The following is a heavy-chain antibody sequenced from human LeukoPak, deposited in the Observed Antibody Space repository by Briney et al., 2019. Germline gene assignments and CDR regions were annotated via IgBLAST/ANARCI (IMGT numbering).Heavy chain of an antibody. CDR3: ARKHVREFDWSFHLPYFDY. V-gene: IGHV4-39*01. CDR2: IYYSGST. J-gene: IGHJ4*02. Sequence: PSETLSLTCTVSGGSISSSSYYWGWIRQPPGKGLEWIGSIYYSGSTYYNPSLKSRVTISVDTSKNQFSLKLSSVTAADTAVYYCARKHVREFDWSFHLPYFDYWGQGTLVTVSS. CDR1: GGSISSSSYY. D-gene: IGHD3-9*01.